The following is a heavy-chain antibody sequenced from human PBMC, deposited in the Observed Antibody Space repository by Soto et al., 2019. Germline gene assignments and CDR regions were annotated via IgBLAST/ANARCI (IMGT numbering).Heavy chain of an antibody. CDR2: IYYSGST. CDR1: GGSISSYY. Sequence: SETLSLTCTVSGGSISSYYWSWIRQPPGKGLEWIGYIYYSGSTNYNPSLKSRVTISVDTSRNQFSLKLSSVTAADTAAYYCARLYCSGGSCDAFDIWGQGTMVTVSS. D-gene: IGHD2-15*01. CDR3: ARLYCSGGSCDAFDI. J-gene: IGHJ3*02. V-gene: IGHV4-59*08.